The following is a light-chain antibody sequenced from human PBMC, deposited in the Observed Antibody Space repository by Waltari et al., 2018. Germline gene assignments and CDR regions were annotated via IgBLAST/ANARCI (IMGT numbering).Light chain of an antibody. Sequence: DIQMTQSPSTLSASVGDRVTITCRASQSISSWLAWYQQKPGKAPKLLIYKASSLESGVPSRFSGSGSGTEFTLTISSLQPDDFATYYCQQYNSGGAFGQGTKVEIK. V-gene: IGKV1-5*03. CDR1: QSISSW. J-gene: IGKJ1*01. CDR2: KAS. CDR3: QQYNSGGA.